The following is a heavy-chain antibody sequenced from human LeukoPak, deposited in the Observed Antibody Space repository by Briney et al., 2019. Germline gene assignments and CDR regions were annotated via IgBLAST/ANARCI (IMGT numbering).Heavy chain of an antibody. CDR3: AITLGTMIVVADY. CDR2: IYYSGST. D-gene: IGHD3-22*01. V-gene: IGHV4-39*01. J-gene: IGHJ4*02. CDR1: GGSISSSSYY. Sequence: PSETLSLTCTVSGGSISSSSYYWGWLRQPPGKGLEWIGSIYYSGSTYYNPSLKSRVTISVDTSKNQFSLKLSSVTAADTAVYYCAITLGTMIVVADYWGQGTLVTVSS.